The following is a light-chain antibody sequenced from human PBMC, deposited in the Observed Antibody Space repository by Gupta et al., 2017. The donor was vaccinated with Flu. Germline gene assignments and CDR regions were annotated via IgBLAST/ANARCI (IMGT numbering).Light chain of an antibody. CDR2: EDN. Sequence: FMLTQPHSVSESPGKKVTISCTRSTGSIASNYVQWYQQRPGSAPMSVIYEDNQRPSGVPDRFSASIDSSSNSASLTISGLKTEDEADYYCQSYDSSNVIFGGGTKLTVL. V-gene: IGLV6-57*03. CDR1: TGSIASNY. J-gene: IGLJ2*01. CDR3: QSYDSSNVI.